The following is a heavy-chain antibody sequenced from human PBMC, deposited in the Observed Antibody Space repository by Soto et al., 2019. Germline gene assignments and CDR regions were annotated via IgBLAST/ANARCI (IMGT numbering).Heavy chain of an antibody. V-gene: IGHV3-23*01. Sequence: GGALRLSCADSGFTFTSYAMSWVRLTPGKGLEWVSAISGSGSNTFYADSVRGRFTISRDNSKNTVFLQMNNLRAEDTAVYFCARDRATFDYWGQGTPVPVSP. D-gene: IGHD1-26*01. CDR2: ISGSGSNT. CDR1: GFTFTSYA. J-gene: IGHJ4*02. CDR3: ARDRATFDY.